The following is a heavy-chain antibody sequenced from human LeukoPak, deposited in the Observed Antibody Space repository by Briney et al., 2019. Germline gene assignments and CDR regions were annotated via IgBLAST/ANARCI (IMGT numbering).Heavy chain of an antibody. J-gene: IGHJ4*02. CDR1: GYTFTGYY. Sequence: ASVKVSCKASGYTFTGYYMHGVRQAPGQGLEWMGWIEPNSGGTNYGQKFQGRVTMPRDTSISTAYMELSRLRSDDTAVYSCARDQEESFDYWGQGTLVTVPS. D-gene: IGHD3-10*01. CDR3: ARDQEESFDY. V-gene: IGHV1-2*02. CDR2: IEPNSGGT.